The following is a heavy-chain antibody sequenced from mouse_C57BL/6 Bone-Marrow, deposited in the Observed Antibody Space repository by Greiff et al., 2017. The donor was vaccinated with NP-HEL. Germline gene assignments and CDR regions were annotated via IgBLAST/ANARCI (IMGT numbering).Heavy chain of an antibody. Sequence: QVQLKESGPGLVQPSQSLSITCTVSGFSLTSYGVHWVRQSPGKGLEWLGVIWSGGSTDYNAAFISRLSISKDNSKSQVFFKMNSLQADDTAIYYCARLGRGYFDVWGTGTTVTVSS. J-gene: IGHJ1*03. CDR3: ARLGRGYFDV. D-gene: IGHD4-1*01. CDR1: GFSLTSYG. V-gene: IGHV2-2*01. CDR2: IWSGGST.